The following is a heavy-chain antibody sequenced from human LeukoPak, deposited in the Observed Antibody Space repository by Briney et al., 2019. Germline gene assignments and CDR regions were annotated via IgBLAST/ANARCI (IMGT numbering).Heavy chain of an antibody. D-gene: IGHD6-13*01. V-gene: IGHV3-21*01. CDR3: ARDYSSSRYDYFDY. Sequence: PGGSLRLSCAASGFTFSSYSMNWVRQAPGKGLEWVSSISSSSSYIYYADSVKGRFTISRDNAKNSLYLQMNSLRAEDTAVYYCARDYSSSRYDYFDYWGQGTLVTVSS. J-gene: IGHJ4*02. CDR2: ISSSSSYI. CDR1: GFTFSSYS.